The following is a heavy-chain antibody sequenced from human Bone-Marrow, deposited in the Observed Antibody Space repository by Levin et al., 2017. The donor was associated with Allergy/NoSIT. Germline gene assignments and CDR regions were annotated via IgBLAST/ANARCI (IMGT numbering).Heavy chain of an antibody. CDR2: ITSSGDST. CDR3: ARDPARGYYDSSGYSGDH. Sequence: GEYLKISCAASGFTFRHYTMNWVRQAPGKGLEWVSCITSSGDSTYYADSVKGRFTISRDNAKNSLYLQLNRLRDEDTAMYYCARDPARGYYDSSGYSGDHWGQGTLVTVSS. V-gene: IGHV3-48*02. D-gene: IGHD3-22*01. J-gene: IGHJ4*02. CDR1: GFTFRHYT.